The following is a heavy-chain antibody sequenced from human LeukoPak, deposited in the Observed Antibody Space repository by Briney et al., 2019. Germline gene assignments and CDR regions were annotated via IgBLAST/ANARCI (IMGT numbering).Heavy chain of an antibody. Sequence: PGGSLRLSCAASVFPFSNYAMSWVRHAPGKGLEWVSPTIGSGGSSYYADSLKGRFTISRDNSKNTLYLQMNSLRAEDTAIYYCAKGPGYYYGSGSNYFDYWGQGTLVTVSS. CDR1: VFPFSNYA. CDR3: AKGPGYYYGSGSNYFDY. D-gene: IGHD3-10*01. V-gene: IGHV3-23*01. J-gene: IGHJ4*02. CDR2: TIGSGGSS.